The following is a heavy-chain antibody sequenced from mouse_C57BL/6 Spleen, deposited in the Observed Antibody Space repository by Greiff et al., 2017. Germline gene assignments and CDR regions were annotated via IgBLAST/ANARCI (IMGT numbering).Heavy chain of an antibody. J-gene: IGHJ4*01. Sequence: QVQLQQSGAELVKPGASVKLSCKASGYTFTSYWMQWVKQRPGQGLEWIGEIDPSDSYTNYNQKFKGKATLTVDTSSSTAYMQLSSLTSEDSAVYYCAAYYYGSSRMDYWGQGTSVTVSA. D-gene: IGHD1-1*01. CDR3: AAYYYGSSRMDY. CDR2: IDPSDSYT. CDR1: GYTFTSYW. V-gene: IGHV1-50*01.